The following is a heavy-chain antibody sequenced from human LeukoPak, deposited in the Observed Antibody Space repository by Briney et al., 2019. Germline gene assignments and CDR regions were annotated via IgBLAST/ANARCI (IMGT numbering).Heavy chain of an antibody. CDR1: GFTFSNAW. D-gene: IGHD2-2*02. Sequence: GGSLRLSCAASGFTFSNAWMSWVRQAPGKGLEWVGRIKSKTDGGTTDYAAPVKGRFTISRDDSKNTLYLQMNSLKTEDAAVYYCTTDGMDYTTLSLDYWGQGTLVTVSS. CDR3: TTDGMDYTTLSLDY. CDR2: IKSKTDGGTT. J-gene: IGHJ4*02. V-gene: IGHV3-15*01.